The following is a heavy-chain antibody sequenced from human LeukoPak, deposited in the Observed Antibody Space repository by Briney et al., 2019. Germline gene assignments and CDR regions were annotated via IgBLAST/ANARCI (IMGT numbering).Heavy chain of an antibody. CDR2: IHPNSGDT. CDR1: GYTFTGHY. J-gene: IGHJ4*02. D-gene: IGHD2-15*01. V-gene: IGHV1-2*06. Sequence: ASVKVSCKSSGYTFTGHYIHWVRQAPGQGLEWMGRIHPNSGDTIYAQKFQGRVTMTRDTSIHTAYMELGSLTSDDTAIYYCARDLLGPNLLDYWGQGTLVTVTS. CDR3: ARDLLGPNLLDY.